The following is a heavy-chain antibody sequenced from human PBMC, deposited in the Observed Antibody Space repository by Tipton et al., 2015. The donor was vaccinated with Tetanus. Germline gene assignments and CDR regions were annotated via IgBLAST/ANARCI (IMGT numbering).Heavy chain of an antibody. D-gene: IGHD5-18*01. V-gene: IGHV5-51*01. CDR1: GYSFSTHW. Sequence: VQLVQSGAEVKKPGESLKISCKGSGYSFSTHWIAWVRQTPGKGLEWVGFIYAGDSDPRYNPSFKGQVTMSVDKSINTAYLQWNSLKVSDTGMYYCARSRGYIYGEGDWFDPWGQGTLVTVSS. CDR3: ARSRGYIYGEGDWFDP. J-gene: IGHJ5*02. CDR2: IYAGDSDP.